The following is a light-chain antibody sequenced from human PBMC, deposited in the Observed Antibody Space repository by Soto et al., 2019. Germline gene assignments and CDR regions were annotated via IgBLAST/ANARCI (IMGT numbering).Light chain of an antibody. V-gene: IGLV1-51*01. J-gene: IGLJ2*01. CDR1: SSNIGNNY. CDR3: GTWDTSLSAGGV. CDR2: DND. Sequence: QSVLTQPPSVSAAPGQKVTISCSGSSSNIGNNYVSWYQQIPGTTPKLLMYDNDKRPPGIPDRFSGSKSGTSATLGITGLQTGDEADYYCGTWDTSLSAGGVFGEGTKLTVL.